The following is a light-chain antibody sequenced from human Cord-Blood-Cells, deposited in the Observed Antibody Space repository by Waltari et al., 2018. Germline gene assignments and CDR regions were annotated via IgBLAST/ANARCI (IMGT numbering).Light chain of an antibody. Sequence: DIQITQSPSPLSASVGERVTITCRASQSISSYLNWYQQKPGKAPKLLIYAASSLQSGVPSRFSGSGSGTDFTLTISSLQPEDFATYYCQQSYSTPPGTFGGGTKVEIK. CDR2: AAS. J-gene: IGKJ4*01. CDR3: QQSYSTPPGT. CDR1: QSISSY. V-gene: IGKV1-39*01.